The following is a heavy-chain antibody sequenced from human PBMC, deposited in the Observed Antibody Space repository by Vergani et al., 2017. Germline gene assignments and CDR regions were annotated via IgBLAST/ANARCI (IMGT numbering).Heavy chain of an antibody. CDR2: IYSGGST. D-gene: IGHD3-10*01. CDR3: ARGGYYYGSGTRFDY. Sequence: EVQLVETGGGLIQPGGSLRLSCAASGFTVSSNYMSWVRQAPGKGLEWVSVIYSGGSTDYADSVKGRFTISRDNSKNTLYLQMNSLRAEDTAVYYCARGGYYYGSGTRFDYWGQGTLVTVSS. CDR1: GFTVSSNY. V-gene: IGHV3-53*02. J-gene: IGHJ4*02.